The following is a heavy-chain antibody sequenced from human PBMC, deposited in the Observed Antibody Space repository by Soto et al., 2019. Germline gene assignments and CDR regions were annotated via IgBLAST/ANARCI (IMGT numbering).Heavy chain of an antibody. D-gene: IGHD3-22*01. CDR3: ARVVKSRRYYYDSSNHPFSIDY. CDR2: IYTSGST. CDR1: GGSISSYY. J-gene: IGHJ4*02. V-gene: IGHV4-4*07. Sequence: SETLSLTCTVSGGSISSYYWSWIRQPPGKRLEWIGRIYTSGSTNYTPSFKSRVTMSVDTSKNQFSLKLNSVTAEYTAGYYCARVVKSRRYYYDSSNHPFSIDYLGQEALFTFSS.